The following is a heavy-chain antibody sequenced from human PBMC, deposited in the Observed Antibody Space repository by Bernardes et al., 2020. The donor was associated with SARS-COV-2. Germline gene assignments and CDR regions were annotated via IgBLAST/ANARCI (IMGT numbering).Heavy chain of an antibody. CDR2: ISYDVGNT. D-gene: IGHD5-18*01. J-gene: IGHJ4*02. CDR1: GFTFSNYA. V-gene: IGHV3-30*18. Sequence: GSLRLSCAASGFTFSNYAMYWVRQAPGKGLEWVAVISYDVGNTYYSDSVKGRFTISRDNSRNTLYLQMDSLRPEDTAVYFCAKDRGKQLWSFDYWGQGTLVTVSS. CDR3: AKDRGKQLWSFDY.